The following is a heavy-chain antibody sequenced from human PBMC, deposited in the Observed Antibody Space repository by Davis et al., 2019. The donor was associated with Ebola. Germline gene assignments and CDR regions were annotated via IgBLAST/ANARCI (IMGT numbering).Heavy chain of an antibody. D-gene: IGHD2-2*01. V-gene: IGHV3-30*18. CDR2: ISYNDRNK. Sequence: PGGSLRLSCAASGFTFGNFAMHWVRQAPGKGLEWVAGISYNDRNKQYRESVKGRFTISRDNSKSTLYLQMDRLSAEDTAVYYCAKFLPNYCSKIECFKYAMDVWGQGTTVTVSS. CDR3: AKFLPNYCSKIECFKYAMDV. J-gene: IGHJ6*02. CDR1: GFTFGNFA.